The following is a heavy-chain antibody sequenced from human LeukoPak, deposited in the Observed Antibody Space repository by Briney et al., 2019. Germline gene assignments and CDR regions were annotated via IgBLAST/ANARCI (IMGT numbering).Heavy chain of an antibody. Sequence: ASVNVSCKASGYTFTSYGISWVGPAPGQGLAWMGWISAYNGNTNYAQKLQGRVTMTTDTSTSTAYMELRSLRSDDTAVYYCARVRLGYCSGGSCYGDYWGQGTLVTVSS. CDR2: ISAYNGNT. CDR3: ARVRLGYCSGGSCYGDY. D-gene: IGHD2-15*01. CDR1: GYTFTSYG. J-gene: IGHJ4*02. V-gene: IGHV1-18*01.